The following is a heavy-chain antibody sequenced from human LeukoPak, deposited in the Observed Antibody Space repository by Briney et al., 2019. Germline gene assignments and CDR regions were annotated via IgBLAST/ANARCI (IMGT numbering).Heavy chain of an antibody. V-gene: IGHV4-61*02. Sequence: PSETLSLTCTVSGGSISSGSYYWSWIRQPAGKGLEWIGRLYTSGSTNYNPSLKSRVTISVDTSKNQFSLKLSSVTAADTAVYFCARDRCSGGSCYSGAFDIWGQGTMVTVSS. D-gene: IGHD2-15*01. CDR2: LYTSGST. J-gene: IGHJ3*02. CDR3: ARDRCSGGSCYSGAFDI. CDR1: GGSISSGSYY.